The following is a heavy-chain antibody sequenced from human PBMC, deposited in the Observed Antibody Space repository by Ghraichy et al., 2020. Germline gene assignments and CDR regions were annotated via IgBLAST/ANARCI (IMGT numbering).Heavy chain of an antibody. D-gene: IGHD2-2*01. J-gene: IGHJ3*02. CDR1: GGSFSGYY. CDR2: INHSGST. CDR3: ARYLRRLGYCSSTSCYGSSKTGRGDAFDI. Sequence: SETLSLTCAVYGGSFSGYYWSWIRQPPGKGLEWIGEINHSGSTNYNPSLKSRVTISVDTSKNQFSLKLSSVTAADTAVYYCARYLRRLGYCSSTSCYGSSKTGRGDAFDIWGQGTMVTVSS. V-gene: IGHV4-34*01.